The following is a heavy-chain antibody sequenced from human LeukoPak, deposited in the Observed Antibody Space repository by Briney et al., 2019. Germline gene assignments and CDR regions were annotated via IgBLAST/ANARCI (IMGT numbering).Heavy chain of an antibody. CDR3: ARRGNYYGSGSNNWFDP. Sequence: GGSLRLSCADSGSNFEDYGMSWVRQAPGKGLEWVSGINWNGGSTGYADSVKGRFTISRDNAKNSLYLQMNSLRAEDTAVYYCARRGNYYGSGSNNWFDPWGQGTLVTVSS. CDR2: INWNGGST. CDR1: GSNFEDYG. J-gene: IGHJ5*02. V-gene: IGHV3-20*04. D-gene: IGHD3-10*01.